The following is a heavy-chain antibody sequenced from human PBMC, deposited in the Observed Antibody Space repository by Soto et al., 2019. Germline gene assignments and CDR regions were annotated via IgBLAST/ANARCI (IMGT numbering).Heavy chain of an antibody. CDR2: IYYSGST. D-gene: IGHD1-7*01. CDR1: GGSISSSSYY. Sequence: QLQLQESGPGLVKPSETLSLTCTVSGGSISSSSYYWGWIRQPPGKGLEWIGSIYYSGSTYYDPSLKSRVTISVDTSKSQSSLKLSSVTAADTAVYYCATIRRLELLYYSYGMDVWGQGTTVTVSS. V-gene: IGHV4-39*01. CDR3: ATIRRLELLYYSYGMDV. J-gene: IGHJ6*02.